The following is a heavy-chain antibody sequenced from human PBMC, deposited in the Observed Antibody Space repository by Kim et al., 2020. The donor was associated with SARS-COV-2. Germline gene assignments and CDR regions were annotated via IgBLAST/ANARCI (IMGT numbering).Heavy chain of an antibody. CDR1: GFTFTSSA. D-gene: IGHD5-18*01. CDR2: IVVGSGNT. V-gene: IGHV1-58*02. J-gene: IGHJ4*02. CDR3: AAGIGAMGRMDFDY. Sequence: SVKVSCKASGFTFTSSAMQWVRQARGQRLEWIGWIVVGSGNTNYAQKFQERVTITRDMSTSTAYMELSSLRSEDTAVYYCAAGIGAMGRMDFDYWGQGTLVTVSS.